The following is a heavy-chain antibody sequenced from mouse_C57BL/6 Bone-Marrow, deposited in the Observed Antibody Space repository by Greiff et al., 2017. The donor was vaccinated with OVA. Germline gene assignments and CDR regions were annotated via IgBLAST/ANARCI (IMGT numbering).Heavy chain of an antibody. CDR1: GYTLTNYW. Sequence: VKLQQPGAELVRPGTSVKLSCKASGYTLTNYWMHWVKQRPGQGLEWIGVIAPSDSYINYNQKFKGRATLTVDTSSSTAYMHLSSLTSEDSAVYYCAHYGSRLYLHYWGQGTSLTVSS. CDR3: AHYGSRLYLHY. D-gene: IGHD1-1*01. V-gene: IGHV1-59*01. J-gene: IGHJ2*02. CDR2: IAPSDSYI.